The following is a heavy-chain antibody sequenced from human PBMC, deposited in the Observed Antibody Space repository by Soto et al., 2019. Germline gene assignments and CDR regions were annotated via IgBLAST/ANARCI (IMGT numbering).Heavy chain of an antibody. J-gene: IGHJ2*01. D-gene: IGHD4-17*01. CDR3: ARSSREPYGDYWYFDL. Sequence: QVQLQESGPGLVKPSQTLSLTCTVSGGSISSGDYYWSWIRQPPGKGLEWIGYIYYSGSTYYNPSLKSRVTISVDTSKNQFSLKLSSVTAADTAVYYCARSSREPYGDYWYFDLWGRGTLVTVSS. V-gene: IGHV4-30-4*01. CDR1: GGSISSGDYY. CDR2: IYYSGST.